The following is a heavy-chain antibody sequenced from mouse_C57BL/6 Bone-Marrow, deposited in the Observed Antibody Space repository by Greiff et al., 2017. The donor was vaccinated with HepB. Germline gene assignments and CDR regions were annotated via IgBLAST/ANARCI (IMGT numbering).Heavy chain of an antibody. CDR2: INPNNGGT. D-gene: IGHD3-2*02. CDR1: GYTFTDYY. V-gene: IGHV1-26*01. Sequence: EVQLQQSGPELVKPGASVKISCKASGYTFTDYYMNWVKQSHGKSLEWIGDINPNNGGTSYNQKFKAKATLTVDKSSSTAYMELRSLTSEDSAVYYCADDSSGPFAYLGQGTLVTVSA. CDR3: ADDSSGPFAY. J-gene: IGHJ3*01.